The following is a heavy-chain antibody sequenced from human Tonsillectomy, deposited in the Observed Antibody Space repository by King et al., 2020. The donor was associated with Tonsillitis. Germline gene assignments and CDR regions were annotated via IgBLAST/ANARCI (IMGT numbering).Heavy chain of an antibody. CDR2: INSDGSST. CDR3: ARGTPAYSSGWEFDY. J-gene: IGHJ4*02. Sequence: VQLVESGGGLVQPGGSLRLSCAASGFTFSSYWMHWVRQAPGKGLVWVSRINSDGSSTSYADSVKGRFTISRDNAKNTLYLQMNSLRAEDTAVYYCARGTPAYSSGWEFDYWGQGTLVTVSS. CDR1: GFTFSSYW. V-gene: IGHV3-74*02. D-gene: IGHD6-19*01.